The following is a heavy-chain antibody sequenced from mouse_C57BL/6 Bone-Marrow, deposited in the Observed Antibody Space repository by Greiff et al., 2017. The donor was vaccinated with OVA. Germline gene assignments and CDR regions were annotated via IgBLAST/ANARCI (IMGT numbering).Heavy chain of an antibody. CDR3: ARDYSNPYYFDY. V-gene: IGHV5-17*01. CDR2: ISSGSSTI. D-gene: IGHD2-5*01. Sequence: VKLVESGGGLVKPGGSLKLSCAASGFTFSDYGLHWVRQAPEKGLEWVAYISSGSSTIYYADSVKGRFTISRDNAKNTLFLQMPSLRSEDTAMYYCARDYSNPYYFDYWGQGTTLTVSS. CDR1: GFTFSDYG. J-gene: IGHJ2*01.